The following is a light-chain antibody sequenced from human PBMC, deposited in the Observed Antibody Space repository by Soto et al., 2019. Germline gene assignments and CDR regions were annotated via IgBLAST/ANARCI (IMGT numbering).Light chain of an antibody. CDR2: GNT. Sequence: QSVLTQPPSVSGAPGQRVTISCTGSSSNIGAGYDVHWFQQVPGTAPKLLIYGNTNRPSGIPDRFSGSKSGTSVSLAITGLQADDEADYYCQSYDTSLSGWDVVFGGGTKLTVL. CDR3: QSYDTSLSGWDVV. CDR1: SSNIGAGYD. V-gene: IGLV1-40*01. J-gene: IGLJ2*01.